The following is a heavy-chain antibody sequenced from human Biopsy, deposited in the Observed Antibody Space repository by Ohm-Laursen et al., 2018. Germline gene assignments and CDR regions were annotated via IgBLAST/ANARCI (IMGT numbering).Heavy chain of an antibody. V-gene: IGHV4-59*07. Sequence: SDTLSLTWAVSGGSIYNFFWSWIRQPPGKGLEWIGYIYYSGSTNYNPSLKSRVTISVDRSKNHFSLELSSVTAADTAVYYCARVGVGAPSIDYFDSWGQGALVTVSS. CDR3: ARVGVGAPSIDYFDS. D-gene: IGHD1-26*01. CDR1: GGSIYNFF. CDR2: IYYSGST. J-gene: IGHJ4*02.